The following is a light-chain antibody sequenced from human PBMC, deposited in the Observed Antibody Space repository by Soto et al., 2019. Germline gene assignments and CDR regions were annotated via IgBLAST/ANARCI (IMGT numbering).Light chain of an antibody. J-gene: IGLJ3*02. CDR2: DVS. Sequence: QSVLTQPRSVSGSPGQSVTISCTGTGSDVGGYNYVSWYQQHPGKAPKLMIYDVSKRPSGVPDRFSGSKSGNTASLTISGLQAEDGADYYCCSYAGSYTWVFGGGTKLTVL. CDR1: GSDVGGYNY. V-gene: IGLV2-11*01. CDR3: CSYAGSYTWV.